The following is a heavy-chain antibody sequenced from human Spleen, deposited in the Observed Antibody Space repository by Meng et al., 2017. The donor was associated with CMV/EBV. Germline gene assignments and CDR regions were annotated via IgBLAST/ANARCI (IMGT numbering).Heavy chain of an antibody. V-gene: IGHV1-2*02. Sequence: ASVQVSCKTSGYTFAGYYMFWVREAPGQGLERMGWINPNSGDTNYAQKFQGRVTMTRDTSINTAYMELSRLRSDDTAVYYCARSYQLLFLSFDYWGQGTLVPVSS. CDR3: ARSYQLLFLSFDY. CDR2: INPNSGDT. J-gene: IGHJ4*02. CDR1: GYTFAGYY. D-gene: IGHD2-2*01.